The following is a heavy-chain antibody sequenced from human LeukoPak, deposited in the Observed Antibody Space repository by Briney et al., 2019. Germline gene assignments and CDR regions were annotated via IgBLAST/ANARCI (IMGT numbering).Heavy chain of an antibody. V-gene: IGHV3-23*01. CDR3: AKGAMTTVTNPPFDY. CDR1: GFTFSSYA. CDR2: ISGSGGAA. Sequence: GGSLRLSCAASGFTFSSYAMSWVRQAPGKGLEWVSVISGSGGAAYYADSVKGRFTISRGNSKNTLYLQMNSLRAEDTAVYYCAKGAMTTVTNPPFDYWGQGTLVTVSS. J-gene: IGHJ4*02. D-gene: IGHD4-17*01.